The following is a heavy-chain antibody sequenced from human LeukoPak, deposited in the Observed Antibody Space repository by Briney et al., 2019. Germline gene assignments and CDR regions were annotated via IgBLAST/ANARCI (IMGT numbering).Heavy chain of an antibody. D-gene: IGHD5-24*01. J-gene: IGHJ4*02. V-gene: IGHV4-34*01. CDR2: INHSGST. CDR3: ARDRWLHLYFDY. CDR1: GGPFSGYY. Sequence: SETLSLTCAVYGGPFSGYYWSWIRQPPGKALEWIGEINHSGSTNYNPSLKSRVTISVDTSKNQFSLKLSSVTAADTAVYYCARDRWLHLYFDYWGQGTLVTVSS.